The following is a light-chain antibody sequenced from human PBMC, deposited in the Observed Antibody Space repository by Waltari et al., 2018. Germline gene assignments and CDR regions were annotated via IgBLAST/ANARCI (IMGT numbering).Light chain of an antibody. Sequence: DFVMTQSPDSLAVSLGDRATINFKSRQSGLSTSNNKNYLAWFQQKPAQPPKLLFYWASTRESGVPDRFSGSGSGTDFTLTISSLQADDAAVYYCQQYYGDPITFGQGTRLEI. CDR3: QQYYGDPIT. V-gene: IGKV4-1*01. J-gene: IGKJ5*01. CDR1: QSGLSTSNNKNY. CDR2: WAS.